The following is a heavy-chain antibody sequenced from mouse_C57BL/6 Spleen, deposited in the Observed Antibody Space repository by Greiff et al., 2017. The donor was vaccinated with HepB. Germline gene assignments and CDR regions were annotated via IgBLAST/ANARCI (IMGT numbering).Heavy chain of an antibody. Sequence: EVQGVESGGGLLKPGGSRKLSCAASESTFSDYGMNWVRQAPEKGLEWVAYISSGSSTTYYADTVKGRFTISRDNAKNTLFLQMTSLRSEDTAMYYCAREDDYDDAMDYWGQGTSVTVSS. CDR3: AREDDYDDAMDY. CDR2: ISSGSSTT. J-gene: IGHJ4*01. CDR1: ESTFSDYG. V-gene: IGHV5-17*01. D-gene: IGHD2-4*01.